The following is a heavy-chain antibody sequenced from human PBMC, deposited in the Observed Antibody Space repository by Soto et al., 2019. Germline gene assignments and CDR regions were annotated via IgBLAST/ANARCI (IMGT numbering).Heavy chain of an antibody. D-gene: IGHD3-9*01. Sequence: TSETLSLTCTVSGGSISSGDYYWSWIRQPPGKGLEWIGYIYYSGSTYYNPSLKSRVTISVDTSKNQFSLKLSSVTAADTAVYYCARDYVLRYFDWFSALYGMDVWGQGTTVTVSS. CDR1: GGSISSGDYY. CDR3: ARDYVLRYFDWFSALYGMDV. CDR2: IYYSGST. J-gene: IGHJ6*02. V-gene: IGHV4-30-4*01.